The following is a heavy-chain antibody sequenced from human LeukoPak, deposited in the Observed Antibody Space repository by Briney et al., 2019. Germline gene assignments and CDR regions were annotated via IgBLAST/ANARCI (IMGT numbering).Heavy chain of an antibody. D-gene: IGHD3-16*01. CDR3: ARDGMITAYAFDI. V-gene: IGHV3-21*01. Sequence: GGSLRLSCEASEFSFSSHSMNWVRQAPGKGLEWVSTINSSGDYTCYADSVKGRFTISRDNAKNSLCLQMNSLRAEDTAVYYCARDGMITAYAFDIWGQGTMVTVSS. CDR1: EFSFSSHS. J-gene: IGHJ3*02. CDR2: INSSGDYT.